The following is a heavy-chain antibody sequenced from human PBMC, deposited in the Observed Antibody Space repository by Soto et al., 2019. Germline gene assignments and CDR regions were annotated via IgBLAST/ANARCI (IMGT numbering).Heavy chain of an antibody. V-gene: IGHV3-74*01. CDR3: VRDYFAVDY. CDR2: INSDGSST. Sequence: EVQLVESGGGLVHPGGSLRLSCAASGFTFSTYWMHWVRQAPGEGLVWVSHINSDGSSTTYADSVKGRFTISRDNAMNSLFLLMNSLRPDDTAVYYCVRDYFAVDYWVQGTLVTVSS. CDR1: GFTFSTYW. D-gene: IGHD3-9*01. J-gene: IGHJ4*02.